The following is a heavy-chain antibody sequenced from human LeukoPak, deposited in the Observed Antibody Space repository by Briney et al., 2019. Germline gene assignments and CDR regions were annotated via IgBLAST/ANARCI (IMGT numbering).Heavy chain of an antibody. J-gene: IGHJ3*02. CDR2: IYYSGST. D-gene: IGHD6-19*01. V-gene: IGHV4-39*01. CDR3: ARPTRASSGWYRNDAFDI. CDR1: GGSISSSSYY. Sequence: PSETLSLTCTVSGGSISSSSYYWGWIRQPPGKGLEWIGSIYYSGSTYYNPSLKSRVTISVDTSKNQFSLKLSSVTAADTAVYYCARPTRASSGWYRNDAFDIWGQGTMVTVSS.